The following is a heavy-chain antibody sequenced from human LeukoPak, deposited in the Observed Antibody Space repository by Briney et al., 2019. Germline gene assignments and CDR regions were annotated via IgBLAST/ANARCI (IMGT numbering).Heavy chain of an antibody. CDR3: ARGLFGGFAAAPFDH. Sequence: SVKVSCKASGGTFDNYAVSWVREAPGLGLEWMGRIIPMLGKTNSAQKFQDRVTFTADKELTHLRPDDTAVYFCARGLFGGFAAAPFDHWGRGTLVTVSP. J-gene: IGHJ4*02. D-gene: IGHD2-2*01. CDR1: GGTFDNYA. V-gene: IGHV1-69*04. CDR2: IIPMLGKT.